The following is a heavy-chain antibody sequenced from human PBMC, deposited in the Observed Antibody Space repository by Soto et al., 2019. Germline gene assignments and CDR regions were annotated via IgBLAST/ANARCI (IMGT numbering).Heavy chain of an antibody. CDR1: GYTFTSYG. J-gene: IGHJ4*02. CDR2: ISAYNGNT. V-gene: IGHV1-18*01. Sequence: QVQLVQAGAEVKKPGASVKVSCKASGYTFTSYGISWVREDPGQGVEWMGWISAYNGNTNYAQRLQGRVTMTTDTSASTGYMELRSLSSEDTAVYYCARAQRDGYCSGGSCWGYWGQGTLVTVSS. CDR3: ARAQRDGYCSGGSCWGY. D-gene: IGHD2-15*01.